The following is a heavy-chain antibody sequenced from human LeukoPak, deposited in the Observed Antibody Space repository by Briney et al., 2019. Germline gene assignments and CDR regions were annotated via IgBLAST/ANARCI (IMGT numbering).Heavy chain of an antibody. Sequence: SVKVSCKASGGTFSSYAISWVRQAPGQGLEWMGGIIPIFGTANYAQKFQGRVTITADESTSTAYMELSSLRSEDTAVYYCAREDYYDSSGSSYYYYYGMDVWGQGTTVTVSS. CDR3: AREDYYDSSGSSYYYYYGMDV. CDR1: GGTFSSYA. CDR2: IIPIFGTA. V-gene: IGHV1-69*01. D-gene: IGHD3-22*01. J-gene: IGHJ6*02.